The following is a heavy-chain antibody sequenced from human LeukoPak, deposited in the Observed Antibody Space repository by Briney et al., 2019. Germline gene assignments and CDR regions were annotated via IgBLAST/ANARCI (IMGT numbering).Heavy chain of an antibody. CDR1: GXTFSSYA. CDR3: AKVLSGSQDY. Sequence: GGSLRLSCAASGXTFSSYALSWVRQAPGKGLEWVSTIGGGGDNTYYADSVKGRFTISRDNSKNTVYLQMNSLRAEETAVYYCAKVLSGSQDYWGQGTLVTVFS. CDR2: IGGGGDNT. D-gene: IGHD1-26*01. J-gene: IGHJ4*02. V-gene: IGHV3-23*01.